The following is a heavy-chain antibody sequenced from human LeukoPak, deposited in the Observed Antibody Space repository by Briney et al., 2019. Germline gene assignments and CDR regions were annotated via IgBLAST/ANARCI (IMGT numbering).Heavy chain of an antibody. J-gene: IGHJ2*01. CDR1: GFTFSDYY. D-gene: IGHD3-22*01. CDR2: ISSSGSTI. Sequence: GGSLRLSCAASGFTFSDYYMSWIRQAPGKGLEWVSYISSSGSTIYYADSVKGRFTISRDNAKNSLYLQMNSLRAEDTAVYYCARDRDYYDSSGLYWYFDLWGRGTLVTVSS. V-gene: IGHV3-11*01. CDR3: ARDRDYYDSSGLYWYFDL.